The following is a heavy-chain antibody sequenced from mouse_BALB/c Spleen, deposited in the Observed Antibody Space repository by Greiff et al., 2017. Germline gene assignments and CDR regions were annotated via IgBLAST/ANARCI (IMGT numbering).Heavy chain of an antibody. CDR2: ISTYYGDA. V-gene: IGHV1S137*01. Sequence: VKLMESGAELVRPGVSVKISCKGSGYTFTDYAMHWVKQSHAKSLEWIGVISTYYGDASYNQKFKGKATMTVDKSSSTAYMELARLTSEDSAIYYCAREGLGPYYFDYWGQGTTLTVSS. CDR3: AREGLGPYYFDY. D-gene: IGHD3-1*01. J-gene: IGHJ2*01. CDR1: GYTFTDYA.